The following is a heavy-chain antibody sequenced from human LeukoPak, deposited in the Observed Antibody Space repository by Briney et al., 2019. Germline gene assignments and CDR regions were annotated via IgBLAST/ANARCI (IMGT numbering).Heavy chain of an antibody. CDR3: ARAPVTSCRGAYCYPFDY. Sequence: GGSLRLSCAASGFTFSSYWMSWVRQAPGKGLEWVSSISSSSTYIYYADSVKGRFTISRDNAKNSLYLQMNSLRVEDAAVYYCARAPVTSCRGAYCYPFDYWGQGTLVTVSS. CDR1: GFTFSSYW. CDR2: ISSSSTYI. D-gene: IGHD2-21*01. V-gene: IGHV3-21*04. J-gene: IGHJ4*02.